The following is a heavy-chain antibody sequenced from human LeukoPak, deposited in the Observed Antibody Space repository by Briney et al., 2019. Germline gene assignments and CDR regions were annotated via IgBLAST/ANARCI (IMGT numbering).Heavy chain of an antibody. D-gene: IGHD4-17*01. CDR2: IRGSGGGT. CDR3: ARDPNGDYIGAFDM. CDR1: GFIFSNYA. Sequence: GGSLRLSCAASGFIFSNYALMWLRQSPGKGLEWVSAIRGSGGGTFYADSVKGRFTISRDNSKNTLHLQMNGLRAEDTAVYYCARDPNGDYIGAFDMWGRGTLVTVSS. J-gene: IGHJ3*02. V-gene: IGHV3-23*01.